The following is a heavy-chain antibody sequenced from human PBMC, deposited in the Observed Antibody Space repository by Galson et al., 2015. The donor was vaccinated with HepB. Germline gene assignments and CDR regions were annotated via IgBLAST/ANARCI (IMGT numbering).Heavy chain of an antibody. CDR1: GFTFSSYE. Sequence: SLRLSCAASGFTFSSYEMNWVRQAPGKGLEWVSYISSSGSTIYYADSVKGRFTISRDNAKNSLYLQMNSLRAEDTAVYYCARYNRYCGGDCYSDYYYYYGMDVWGQGTTVTVSS. CDR2: ISSSGSTI. D-gene: IGHD2-21*02. V-gene: IGHV3-48*03. J-gene: IGHJ6*02. CDR3: ARYNRYCGGDCYSDYYYYYGMDV.